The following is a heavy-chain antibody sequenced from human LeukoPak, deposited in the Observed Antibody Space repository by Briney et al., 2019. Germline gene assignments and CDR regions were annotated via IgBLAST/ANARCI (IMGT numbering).Heavy chain of an antibody. CDR1: GYMFASYG. Sequence: ASVKVSCKASGYMFASYGISWARQAPGQGLEWTGWTGVYNDNTNLAPKFQGRVTMTTDISTSTAVMELRSLRSDDTAVYYCARDLFEYTYGLPFEYWGQGTLVTVSS. J-gene: IGHJ4*02. CDR3: ARDLFEYTYGLPFEY. D-gene: IGHD5-18*01. V-gene: IGHV1-18*01. CDR2: TGVYNDNT.